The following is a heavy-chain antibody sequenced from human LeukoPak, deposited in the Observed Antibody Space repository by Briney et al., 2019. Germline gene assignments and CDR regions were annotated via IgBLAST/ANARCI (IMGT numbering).Heavy chain of an antibody. CDR3: ARLMKHMRVDVYDV. J-gene: IGHJ3*01. Sequence: GGSLRLSCAASGFTFGSYGMSWVRQAPGKGLEWVSFISGTGLSKYYVDSVKGRFTISRDNSKNMMYLQMDSLRAGDTARYHCARLMKHMRVDVYDVWGQGTVVIVSS. D-gene: IGHD2-21*01. CDR2: ISGTGLSK. CDR1: GFTFGSYG. V-gene: IGHV3-23*01.